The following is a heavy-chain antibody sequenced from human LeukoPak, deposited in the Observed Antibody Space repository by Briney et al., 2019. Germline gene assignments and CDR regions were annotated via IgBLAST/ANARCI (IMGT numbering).Heavy chain of an antibody. Sequence: GGSLRLSCEASGFTFSLNWMSWVSQAPGKGLEWVSAISGSGGSTYYAESVKGRFTISRDNSRKRLYLHMNSLRAEDTAVYYCAKDYYDSSGLGYFDYWGQGTRVTVSS. CDR3: AKDYYDSSGLGYFDY. D-gene: IGHD3-22*01. V-gene: IGHV3-23*01. CDR1: GFTFSLNW. J-gene: IGHJ4*02. CDR2: ISGSGGST.